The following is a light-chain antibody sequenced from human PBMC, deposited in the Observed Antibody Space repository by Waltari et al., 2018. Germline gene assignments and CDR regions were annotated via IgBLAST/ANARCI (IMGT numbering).Light chain of an antibody. V-gene: IGKV3-11*01. J-gene: IGKJ4*01. CDR3: QHGNTFPLT. CDR1: QSVRTY. Sequence: EIVLTQSPATLSLSPGERATLSCRASQSVRTYLAWYQQKPGQAPRLLIYDAATRATAIPARFSGSGSGTDFTLTISSLQPEDFATYYCQHGNTFPLTFGGGTKVEIK. CDR2: DAA.